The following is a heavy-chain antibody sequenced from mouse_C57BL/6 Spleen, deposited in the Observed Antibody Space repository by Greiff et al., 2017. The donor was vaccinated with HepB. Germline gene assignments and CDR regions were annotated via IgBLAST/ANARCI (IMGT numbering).Heavy chain of an antibody. CDR1: GYAFSSYW. Sequence: QVQLQQSGAELVKPGASVKISCKASGYAFSSYWMNWVKQRPGKGLEWIGQIYPGDGDTNYNGKFKGKATLTADKSSSTAYMQLSSLTSEDSAVYFCARADITTVVWDFDVWGTGTTVTVSS. V-gene: IGHV1-80*01. CDR3: ARADITTVVWDFDV. J-gene: IGHJ1*03. D-gene: IGHD1-1*01. CDR2: IYPGDGDT.